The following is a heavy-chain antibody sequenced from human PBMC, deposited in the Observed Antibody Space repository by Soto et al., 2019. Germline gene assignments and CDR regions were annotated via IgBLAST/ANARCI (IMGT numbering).Heavy chain of an antibody. V-gene: IGHV3-73*01. CDR1: GFTFSGSA. D-gene: IGHD6-13*01. J-gene: IGHJ6*02. CDR3: TRGGSWSSYYYYGMDV. CDR2: IRSKANSYAT. Sequence: GGSLRLSCAASGFTFSGSAMHWVRQASGKGLEWVGRIRSKANSYATAYAASVKGRFTISRDDSKNTAYLQMNSLKTEDTAVYYCTRGGSWSSYYYYGMDVWGQGTTVTVSS.